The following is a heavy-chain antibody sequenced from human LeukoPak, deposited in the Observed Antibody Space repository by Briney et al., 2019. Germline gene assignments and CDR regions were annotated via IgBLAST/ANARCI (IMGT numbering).Heavy chain of an antibody. Sequence: PGGSLRLSCAASGFSLSPYAMNWVRQAPGKGLEWTAFISDSGHTKYNEDSVKGRFTISRDNAKNSVFLQMSSLRDEDTAVYYCARKELEGSWFDPWGQGTLVTVTS. D-gene: IGHD3-10*01. J-gene: IGHJ5*02. CDR2: ISDSGHTK. CDR3: ARKELEGSWFDP. V-gene: IGHV3-48*02. CDR1: GFSLSPYA.